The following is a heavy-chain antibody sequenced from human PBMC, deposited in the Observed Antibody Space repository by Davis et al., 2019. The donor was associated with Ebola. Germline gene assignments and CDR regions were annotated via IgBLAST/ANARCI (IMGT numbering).Heavy chain of an antibody. D-gene: IGHD3-22*01. CDR1: GFTFSSYA. CDR2: INHSGST. CDR3: ARVLTYYYDSSGYYYKGAFDY. J-gene: IGHJ4*02. V-gene: IGHV4-34*01. Sequence: ESLKISCAASGFTFSSYAMSWVRQPPGKGLEWIGEINHSGSTNYNPSLKSRVTISVDTSKNQFSLKLSSVTAADTAVYYCARVLTYYYDSSGYYYKGAFDYWGQGTLVTVSS.